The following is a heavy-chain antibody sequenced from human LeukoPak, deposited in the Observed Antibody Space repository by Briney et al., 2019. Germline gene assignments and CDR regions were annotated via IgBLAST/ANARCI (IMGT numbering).Heavy chain of an antibody. CDR2: MNPKSGNT. D-gene: IGHD3-9*01. J-gene: IGHJ4*02. CDR3: ASGSFDILTGYSF. V-gene: IGHV1-8*03. Sequence: GASVKVSCKASGYTFTSYDMNWVRQATGQGLEWMGWMNPKSGNTGYAQKFQGRVTITRNTSITTSYMELSSLRSEDTAVYYCASGSFDILTGYSFWGQGTLVTVSS. CDR1: GYTFTSYD.